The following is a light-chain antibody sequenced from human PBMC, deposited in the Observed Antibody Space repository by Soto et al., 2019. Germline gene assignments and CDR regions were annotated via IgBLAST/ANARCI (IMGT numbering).Light chain of an antibody. CDR3: QQSYSTPWT. J-gene: IGKJ1*01. CDR1: QRISSY. Sequence: DIQMTQSPSSLSASVGDRVTITCRASQRISSYLNWYQQKPRKAPKLLIYAASSLQSGVPSRFSGSGSGTNFTLTISSLQPEDFATYYCQQSYSTPWTFGQGTKV. CDR2: AAS. V-gene: IGKV1-39*01.